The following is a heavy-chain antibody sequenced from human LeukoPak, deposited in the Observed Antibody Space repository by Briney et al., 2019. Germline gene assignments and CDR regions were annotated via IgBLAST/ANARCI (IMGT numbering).Heavy chain of an antibody. CDR1: GYTFTSHY. CDR3: AAPGASGFVGNFWSGPLDF. D-gene: IGHD3-3*01. J-gene: IGHJ4*02. CDR2: INPSAGST. Sequence: GASVKVSCRASGYTFTSHYMHWVRQAPGQGLEWMGIINPSAGSTSYPQKFQGRVTMTRDTSTSTVYMELGSLRSEDTAVYYCAAPGASGFVGNFWSGPLDFWGQGTLVTVSS. V-gene: IGHV1-46*01.